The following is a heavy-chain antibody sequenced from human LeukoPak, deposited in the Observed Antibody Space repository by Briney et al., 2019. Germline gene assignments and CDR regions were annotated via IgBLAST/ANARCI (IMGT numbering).Heavy chain of an antibody. J-gene: IGHJ5*02. CDR1: GFTFSSYD. D-gene: IGHD1-26*01. CDR3: AKDSRYSGSYYGWFDP. Sequence: GGSLRLSCAASGFTFSSYDMSWVRQAPGKGLEWVSTISGSGGSTYYADSVKGRFTISRDNSKNTLYLQMNSLRAEDTAVYYCAKDSRYSGSYYGWFDPWGQGTLVTVSS. CDR2: ISGSGGST. V-gene: IGHV3-23*01.